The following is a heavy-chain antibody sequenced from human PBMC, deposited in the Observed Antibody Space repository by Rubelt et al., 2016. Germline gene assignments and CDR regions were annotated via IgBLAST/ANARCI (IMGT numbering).Heavy chain of an antibody. V-gene: IGHV1-18*01. CDR1: GYTFTSYG. CDR3: ARDLTYNLPAY. D-gene: IGHD5-24*01. Sequence: QVQLVQSGAEVKTPGASVKVSCKPSGYTFTSYGISWVRQAPGQGLEWMGWISAYNGNTNYAQKLHGKGTRTSITSTSTAYMELRSLRSDDTAVYYCARDLTYNLPAYWGQGTLVTVSS. CDR2: ISAYNGNT. J-gene: IGHJ4*02.